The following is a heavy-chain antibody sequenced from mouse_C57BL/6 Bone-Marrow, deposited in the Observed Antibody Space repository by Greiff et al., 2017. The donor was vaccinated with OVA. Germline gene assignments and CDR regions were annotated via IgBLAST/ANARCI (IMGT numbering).Heavy chain of an antibody. V-gene: IGHV1-15*01. Sequence: VQLVESGAELVRPGASVTLSCKASGYTFTDYEMHWVKQTPVHGLEWIGAIDPETGGTAYNQKFKGKAILTADKSSSTAYMELRSLTSEDPAVYYCPIYYYGSSLYYFDYWGQGTTLTVSS. D-gene: IGHD1-1*01. J-gene: IGHJ2*01. CDR1: GYTFTDYE. CDR2: IDPETGGT. CDR3: PIYYYGSSLYYFDY.